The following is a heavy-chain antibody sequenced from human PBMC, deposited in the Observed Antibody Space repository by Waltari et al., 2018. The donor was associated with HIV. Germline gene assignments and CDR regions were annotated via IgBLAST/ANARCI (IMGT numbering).Heavy chain of an antibody. J-gene: IGHJ4*02. V-gene: IGHV3-9*01. CDR3: AKVGGSGTEKDY. CDR2: ISWNIGSI. CDR1: GFTFADYA. D-gene: IGHD3-10*01. Sequence: EVQLVESGGGLVQPGRYLRISCAASGFTFADYAMHWVRKAQGKGLEWVSGISWNIGSIVYADSVKGRFTISRDNAKNSLYLQMNSLRAEDTALYYCAKVGGSGTEKDYWGQGTLVTVSS.